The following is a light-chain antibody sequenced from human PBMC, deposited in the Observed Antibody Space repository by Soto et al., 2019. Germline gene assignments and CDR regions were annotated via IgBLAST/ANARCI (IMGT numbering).Light chain of an antibody. J-gene: IGKJ1*01. CDR3: QQQYCKLTWT. Sequence: EIVLTQSPGTLSLSPGERATLSCRASQTVSTSFLAWYQQKRGQAPRLLIYGASTRATGVPDRFTGSGSGRKFSLTTSGLLPADVAADYCQQQYCKLTWTFGPGTKVEVK. CDR1: QTVSTSF. V-gene: IGKV3-20*01. CDR2: GAS.